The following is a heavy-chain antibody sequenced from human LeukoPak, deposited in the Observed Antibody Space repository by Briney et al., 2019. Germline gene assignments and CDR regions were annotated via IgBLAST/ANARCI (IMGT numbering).Heavy chain of an antibody. J-gene: IGHJ4*02. V-gene: IGHV4-61*05. CDR1: GGSISSSSYY. CDR2: IYYSGST. CDR3: ANWNHWKYFDY. D-gene: IGHD1-14*01. Sequence: SETLSLTCTVSGGSISSSSYYWGWIRQPPGKGLEWIGYIYYSGSTNYNPSLKSRVTISVDTSKNQFSLKLSSVTAADTAVYYCANWNHWKYFDYWGQGTLVTVSS.